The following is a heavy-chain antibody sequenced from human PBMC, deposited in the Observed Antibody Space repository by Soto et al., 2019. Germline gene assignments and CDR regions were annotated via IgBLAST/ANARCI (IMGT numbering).Heavy chain of an antibody. V-gene: IGHV3-23*04. CDR1: GFTFDSYG. CDR2: ISDGGGRT. J-gene: IGHJ4*02. Sequence: VQVVESGGGARQPGGSVRLSCAASGFTFDSYGMNWVRQPPGQGLEWVAGISDGGGRTYYADAVKGRFTISRDNSKNTLYLQMNSLTAEDTAVYYCARDDWDCSGVVGICSFDHWGQGTLVTVSS. D-gene: IGHD2-15*01. CDR3: ARDDWDCSGVVGICSFDH.